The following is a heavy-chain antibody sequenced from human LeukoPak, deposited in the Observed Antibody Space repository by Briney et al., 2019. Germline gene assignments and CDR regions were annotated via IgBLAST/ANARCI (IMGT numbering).Heavy chain of an antibody. CDR1: GYTFTSDY. D-gene: IGHD1-26*01. CDR3: AGSSHQRNWFDP. J-gene: IGHJ5*02. V-gene: IGHV1-46*01. Sequence: ASLKVSCKASGYTFTSDYMNWVRQAPGQGLEWMGIVHSSGGVIKYAQVFQDRLTVTRDTSTRTIYMELSSLRSEDTAVYYCAGSSHQRNWFDPWGQGTLVIVSS. CDR2: VHSSGGVI.